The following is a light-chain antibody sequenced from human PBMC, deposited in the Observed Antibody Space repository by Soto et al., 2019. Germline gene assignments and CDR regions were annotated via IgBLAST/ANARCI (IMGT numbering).Light chain of an antibody. CDR2: GNN. Sequence: QSVLTQPPSTSGTPGQRVTISCSGSSSNIGSNAVNWYQQLPGTAPKLLMYGNNQRPSGVPDRFSGSKSGTSASLAISGLQSEDEADYYCATCDDSLNGLWVFGGGTKLTVL. CDR3: ATCDDSLNGLWV. J-gene: IGLJ3*02. CDR1: SSNIGSNA. V-gene: IGLV1-44*01.